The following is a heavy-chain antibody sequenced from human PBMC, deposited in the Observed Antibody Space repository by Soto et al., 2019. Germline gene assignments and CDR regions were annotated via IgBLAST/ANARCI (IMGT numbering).Heavy chain of an antibody. CDR2: IYPGNSDI. J-gene: IGHJ4*02. D-gene: IGHD1-1*01. V-gene: IGHV5-51*01. CDR1: GYSFTNYW. Sequence: GESLKISCKGLGYSFTNYWIAWVRQMPGKGLEWMGMIYPGNSDIRYNPSFQGQVTMSVDKSISTAYLQWSSLKASDTAIYYCARPSLEVPTTISGYWGQGTQVTVSS. CDR3: ARPSLEVPTTISGY.